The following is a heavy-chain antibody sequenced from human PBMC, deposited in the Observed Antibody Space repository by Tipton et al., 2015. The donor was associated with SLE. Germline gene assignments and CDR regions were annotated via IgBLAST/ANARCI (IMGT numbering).Heavy chain of an antibody. CDR3: ARLSTGGNAFDI. D-gene: IGHD3-16*02. CDR1: GFTFSSYS. J-gene: IGHJ3*02. V-gene: IGHV3-48*01. Sequence: SLRLSCAASGFTFSSYSMNWVRQAPGKGLEWVSYISSSSSTIYYADSVKGRFTISRDNSKNTLYLQMNILRAEDTAVYYCARLSTGGNAFDIWGQGTMVTVSS. CDR2: ISSSSSTI.